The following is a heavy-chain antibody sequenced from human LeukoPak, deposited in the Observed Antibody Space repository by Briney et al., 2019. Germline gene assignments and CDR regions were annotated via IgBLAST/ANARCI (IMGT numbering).Heavy chain of an antibody. CDR3: ARDKTAMAPRRFPRGYYYYMDV. Sequence: GGSLRLSCAASGFTFNIFEMNWVRQAPGKGLEWVSYISSSGSTIYYADSVKGRFTISRDNAKNSLYLQMNSLRAEDTAVYYCARDKTAMAPRRFPRGYYYYMDVWGKGTTVTISS. V-gene: IGHV3-48*03. J-gene: IGHJ6*03. CDR1: GFTFNIFE. CDR2: ISSSGSTI. D-gene: IGHD5-18*01.